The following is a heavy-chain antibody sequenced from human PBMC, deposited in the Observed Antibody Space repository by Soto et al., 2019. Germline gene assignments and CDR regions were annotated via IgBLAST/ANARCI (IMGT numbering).Heavy chain of an antibody. D-gene: IGHD5-18*01. Sequence: QVQLQESGPGLVKPSETLSLTCTVSDGSVNNYFWSWIRQPPGKGLEWIGYIYYSGSTNYNPSLKSRVTISVDTSKNQFSLKLRSVTAADTAVYYCARAGTTMVHFDYWGQGTLVTVSS. CDR3: ARAGTTMVHFDY. J-gene: IGHJ4*02. CDR1: DGSVNNYF. V-gene: IGHV4-59*02. CDR2: IYYSGST.